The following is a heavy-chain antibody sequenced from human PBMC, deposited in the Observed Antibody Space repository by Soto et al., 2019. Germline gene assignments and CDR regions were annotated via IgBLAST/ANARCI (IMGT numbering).Heavy chain of an antibody. Sequence: QVQLVQSGAEVKKPGSSVKVSCKASGGTFSSYAISWVRQAPGQGLEWMGGIIPIFGTANYAQKFQGRVTITADESTSTAYMELSSLRSEDTAVYYCAGESRTDYYDSSGYFFAFDIWGQGTMVTVSS. CDR2: IIPIFGTA. J-gene: IGHJ3*02. CDR3: AGESRTDYYDSSGYFFAFDI. V-gene: IGHV1-69*12. D-gene: IGHD3-22*01. CDR1: GGTFSSYA.